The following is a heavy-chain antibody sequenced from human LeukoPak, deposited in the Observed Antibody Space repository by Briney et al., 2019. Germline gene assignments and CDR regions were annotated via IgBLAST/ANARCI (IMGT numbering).Heavy chain of an antibody. J-gene: IGHJ4*02. CDR3: ARTCIGGTCYFIY. V-gene: IGHV1-18*01. CDR2: ISAFNGNT. CDR1: GYTFTSYG. Sequence: ASVKVSCKPSGYTFTSYGISWVRQAPGQGLEWMGWISAFNGNTKYAQNFQDRVTMTTDTSTGTAYMELRSLRSDDTAVYYCARTCIGGTCYFIYWDQGTLVTVSS. D-gene: IGHD2-15*01.